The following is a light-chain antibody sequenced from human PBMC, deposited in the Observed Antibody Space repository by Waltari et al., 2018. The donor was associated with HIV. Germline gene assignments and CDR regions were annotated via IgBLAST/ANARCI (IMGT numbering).Light chain of an antibody. CDR2: AAS. CDR1: QSISTY. CDR3: QQGYSSPYT. V-gene: IGKV1-39*01. Sequence: IQMTQSPSSLSASVGDRVIITCRASQSISTYLNWYQQKPGKAPKLLIYAASNLQSGVPSGFRGGGSGTDFSLTISSLQPEDFATYYCQQGYSSPYTFGQGTKVEIK. J-gene: IGKJ2*01.